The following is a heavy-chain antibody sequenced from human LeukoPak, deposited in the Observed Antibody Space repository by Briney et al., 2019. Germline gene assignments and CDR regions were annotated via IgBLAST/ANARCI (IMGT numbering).Heavy chain of an antibody. D-gene: IGHD6-13*01. CDR1: GYTFTGYY. Sequence: ASVKVSFKASGYTFTGYYMHWVRQAPGQGLEWMGWINPNSGGTNHAQKFQGRVTMTRDTSISTAYMELSRLRSDDTAVYYCAREGGYRYQDYFDYWGQGTLVTVSS. CDR2: INPNSGGT. V-gene: IGHV1-2*02. J-gene: IGHJ4*02. CDR3: AREGGYRYQDYFDY.